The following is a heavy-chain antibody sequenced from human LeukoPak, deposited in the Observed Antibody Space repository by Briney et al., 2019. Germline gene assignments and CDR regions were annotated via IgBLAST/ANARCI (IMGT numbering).Heavy chain of an antibody. J-gene: IGHJ5*02. CDR2: IIPILGIA. V-gene: IGHV1-69*04. CDR1: GGTFSSYA. Sequence: GSSVKVSCKASGGTFSSYAISWVRQAPGQGLEWMGRIIPILGIANYAQKFQGRVTITADKSTSTAYMELSSLRSEDTAVYYCARDSRGYSYGFAPGYNWFDPWGQGTLVTVSS. CDR3: ARDSRGYSYGFAPGYNWFDP. D-gene: IGHD5-18*01.